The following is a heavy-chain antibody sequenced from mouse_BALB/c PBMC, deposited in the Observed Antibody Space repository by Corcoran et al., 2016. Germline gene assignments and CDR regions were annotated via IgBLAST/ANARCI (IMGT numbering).Heavy chain of an antibody. J-gene: IGHJ1*01. V-gene: IGHV14-3*02. Sequence: EVQLKQSGAELVKPGASVKLSCTASGFNINDTYMHWVKQRPEQGLEWIGRIDPANGNTKYDPKFQGKATITADTSSNTAYLQLSSLTSEDTAVYYCARWDWDFDVCGAGTTVTVSS. CDR1: GFNINDTY. CDR3: ARWDWDFDV. CDR2: IDPANGNT.